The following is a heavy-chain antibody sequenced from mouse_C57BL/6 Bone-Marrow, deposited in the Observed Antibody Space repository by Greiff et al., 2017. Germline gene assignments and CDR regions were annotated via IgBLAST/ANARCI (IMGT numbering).Heavy chain of an antibody. J-gene: IGHJ3*01. CDR1: GYTFTDSY. V-gene: IGHV1-19*01. Sequence: VQLQQSGPVLVKPGASVTMSCKASGYTFTDSYMNWVKQSHGKSLEWIGVINPYNGGTSSNQKFKGKATLTVDKSSSTAYMELNSLTSEDSAVYYCARAGYYVAWFAYWGQGTLVTVSA. CDR2: INPYNGGT. D-gene: IGHD2-3*01. CDR3: ARAGYYVAWFAY.